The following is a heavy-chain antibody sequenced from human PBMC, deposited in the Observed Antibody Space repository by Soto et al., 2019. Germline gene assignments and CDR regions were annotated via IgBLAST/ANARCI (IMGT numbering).Heavy chain of an antibody. CDR2: VYYTGST. CDR1: GGSISGSY. Sequence: PETLSLTCSVSGGSISGSYWSWIRQSPGKGLEWLGYVYYTGSTNYSPSLRSRVSISVDTSKNEFSLRLSSVTAADTAVYFCARSVAVPGAHIDYWGQGTQVTVS. CDR3: ARSVAVPGAHIDY. V-gene: IGHV4-59*01. J-gene: IGHJ4*02. D-gene: IGHD6-19*01.